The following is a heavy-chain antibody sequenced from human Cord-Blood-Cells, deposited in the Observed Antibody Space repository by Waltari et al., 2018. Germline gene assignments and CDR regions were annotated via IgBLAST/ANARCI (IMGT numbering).Heavy chain of an antibody. CDR2: IYPGDSDT. J-gene: IGHJ3*02. CDR3: ARPRANWAPGGAFDI. Sequence: EVHLVQSGAEGKKPGESLKISCKGCGYSCSSYWIGWVRQMPGKGLEWMGIIYPGDSDTRYSPSFQGQVTISADKSISTAYLQWSSLKASDTAMYYCARPRANWAPGGAFDIWGQGTMVTVSS. CDR1: GYSCSSYW. V-gene: IGHV5-51*01. D-gene: IGHD7-27*01.